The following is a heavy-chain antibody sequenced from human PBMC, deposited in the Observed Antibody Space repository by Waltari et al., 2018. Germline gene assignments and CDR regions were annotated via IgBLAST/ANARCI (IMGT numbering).Heavy chain of an antibody. V-gene: IGHV4-39*01. CDR3: ATYIGASVGTAAFDV. D-gene: IGHD5-12*01. CDR2: VSYNGTT. J-gene: IGHJ3*01. Sequence: QLQLQESGPRLVRPSETLSLICRVSGVSITSNRHYWAWIPQSPGQGLEWSGTVSYNGTTYISPSLKSRVSVSRDTSKNQVSLILGSVTAADMAVYYCATYIGASVGTAAFDVWGQGTMVTVSS. CDR1: GVSITSNRHY.